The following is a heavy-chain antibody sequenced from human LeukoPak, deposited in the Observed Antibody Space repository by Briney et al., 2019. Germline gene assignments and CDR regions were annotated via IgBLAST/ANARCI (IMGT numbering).Heavy chain of an antibody. CDR3: AKVYDWYYFDC. Sequence: GGSLRLSCAASGFTFSSYPMYWVRQAPGKGLEWASAISRSGDSTFYADSVKGRFTISRDSSQNTLYLQMNSLRAEDTALYYCAKVYDWYYFDCGGQGTLVTVSS. D-gene: IGHD3-16*01. V-gene: IGHV3-23*01. CDR1: GFTFSSYP. CDR2: ISRSGDST. J-gene: IGHJ4*02.